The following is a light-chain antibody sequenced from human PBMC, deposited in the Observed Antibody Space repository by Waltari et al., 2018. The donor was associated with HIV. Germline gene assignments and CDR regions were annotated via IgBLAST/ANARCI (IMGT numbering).Light chain of an antibody. Sequence: EIVMTQSPATLSVSPGASATLACRASQSVSSNVAWYQQKPGQAPRLLIYGASTRATGIPARFSGSGSGTEFTLTISSLQSEDFAVYYCQQYNNWPRTFGQGTKVEIK. CDR2: GAS. CDR1: QSVSSN. V-gene: IGKV3-15*01. J-gene: IGKJ1*01. CDR3: QQYNNWPRT.